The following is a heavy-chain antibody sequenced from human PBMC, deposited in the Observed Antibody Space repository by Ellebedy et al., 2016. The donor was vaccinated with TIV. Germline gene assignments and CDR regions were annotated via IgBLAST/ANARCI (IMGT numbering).Heavy chain of an antibody. V-gene: IGHV4-34*01. Sequence: MPSETLSLTCAVYGGSFSGYYWSWIRQPPGKGLEWIGEINHSGSTNYNPSLKSRATISVDTSKNQFSLKVNSVTAADTAVYYCARIQPEDWFDPWGQGTLVTVSS. CDR2: INHSGST. J-gene: IGHJ5*02. D-gene: IGHD5-18*01. CDR3: ARIQPEDWFDP. CDR1: GGSFSGYY.